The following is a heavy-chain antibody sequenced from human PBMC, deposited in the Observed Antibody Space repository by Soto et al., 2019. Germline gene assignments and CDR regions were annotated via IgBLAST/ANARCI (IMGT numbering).Heavy chain of an antibody. Sequence: GGSLRLSCAASGFTFSTYTMHWVRQAPGKGLEWVSVITGSGGSTYYADSVKGRFTISRDTSKNTLFLQMNSLRAEDTAVYYCAKDRYGDYGGIGYWGQGTMVTVSS. J-gene: IGHJ4*02. CDR2: ITGSGGST. D-gene: IGHD4-17*01. CDR3: AKDRYGDYGGIGY. CDR1: GFTFSTYT. V-gene: IGHV3-23*01.